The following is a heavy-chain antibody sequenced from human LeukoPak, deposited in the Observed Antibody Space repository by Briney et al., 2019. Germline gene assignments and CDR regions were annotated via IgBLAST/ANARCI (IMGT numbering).Heavy chain of an antibody. Sequence: GGSLRLSCATSGFTFSSYAMSWARQAPGKGLEWVSGIGASGGSTYYADSVKGRFTISRDNSKSTLYLQMSSLRAEDTAVYYCAKGGSCSSTSCYFDYWGQGTLVTVSS. CDR1: GFTFSSYA. CDR2: IGASGGST. V-gene: IGHV3-23*01. J-gene: IGHJ4*02. CDR3: AKGGSCSSTSCYFDY. D-gene: IGHD2-2*01.